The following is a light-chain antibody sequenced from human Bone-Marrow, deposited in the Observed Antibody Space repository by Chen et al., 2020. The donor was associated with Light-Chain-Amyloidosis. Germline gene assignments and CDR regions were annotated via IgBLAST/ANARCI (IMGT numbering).Light chain of an antibody. J-gene: IGLJ3*02. CDR3: QVWDRSSDRPV. CDR2: DDS. CDR1: NIGSTS. Sequence: SYVLTQPSSVSVAPGQTATIACGGNNIGSTSVNWYQQTPGQATLLVVYDDSDRPSGIPERLSGSNSGTTANLTISRVEAWDEADYYCQVWDRSSDRPVFGGGTKLTVL. V-gene: IGLV3-21*02.